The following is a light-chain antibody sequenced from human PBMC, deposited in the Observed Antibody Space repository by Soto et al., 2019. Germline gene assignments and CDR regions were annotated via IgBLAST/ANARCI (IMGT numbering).Light chain of an antibody. CDR1: QSVSSSY. Sequence: EIVLTQSPGTLSLSPGERATLSCRASQSVSSSYLAWYPQKPGQAPRLLSYGASSRATGIPDRFSGSGSGTAFTLTISSLATEDFAVYYGQQYGSSPRNVGGGTKVEIK. V-gene: IGKV3-20*01. J-gene: IGKJ4*01. CDR2: GAS. CDR3: QQYGSSPRN.